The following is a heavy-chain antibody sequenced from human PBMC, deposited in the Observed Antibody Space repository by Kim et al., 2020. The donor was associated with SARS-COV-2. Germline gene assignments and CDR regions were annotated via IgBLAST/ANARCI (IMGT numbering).Heavy chain of an antibody. CDR2: ISRSGANI. J-gene: IGHJ4*02. CDR3: AKRESTLVYSFDY. CDR1: GFTFNSYG. D-gene: IGHD2-2*01. V-gene: IGHV3-23*01. Sequence: GGSLRLSCAASGFTFNSYGMTWVRQAPGKGLEWVSSISRSGANIYYADSVKGRFTISRDNSKNTLYLQMNSLRAEDTAVYYCAKRESTLVYSFDYWGQGALVTVSS.